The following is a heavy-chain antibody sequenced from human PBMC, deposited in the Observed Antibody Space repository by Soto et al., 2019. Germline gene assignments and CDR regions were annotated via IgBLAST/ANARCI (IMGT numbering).Heavy chain of an antibody. D-gene: IGHD3-3*02. V-gene: IGHV4-61*01. Sequence: PSETLSLTCTVSGGSVSSGSYYWSWIRQPPGKGLEWIGYIYYSGSTNYNPSLKSRVTISVDTSKNQFSLKLSSVTAADTAVYYCARIIAPSIFTGGFDPWGQGTLVTVTS. J-gene: IGHJ5*02. CDR3: ARIIAPSIFTGGFDP. CDR1: GGSVSSGSYY. CDR2: IYYSGST.